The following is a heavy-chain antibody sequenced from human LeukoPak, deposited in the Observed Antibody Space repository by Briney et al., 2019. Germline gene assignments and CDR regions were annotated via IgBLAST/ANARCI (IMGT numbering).Heavy chain of an antibody. J-gene: IGHJ3*02. CDR2: ISGDGGST. CDR1: GFTFDDYA. CDR3: AKDTTCSGGSCYSDAFDI. Sequence: GGSLRLFCAASGFTFDDYAMHWVRQAPGKGLEWVSLISGDGGSTYYADSVKGRFTISRDNSKNSLYLQMNSLRTEDTALYYCAKDTTCSGGSCYSDAFDIWGQGTMVTVSS. D-gene: IGHD2-15*01. V-gene: IGHV3-43*02.